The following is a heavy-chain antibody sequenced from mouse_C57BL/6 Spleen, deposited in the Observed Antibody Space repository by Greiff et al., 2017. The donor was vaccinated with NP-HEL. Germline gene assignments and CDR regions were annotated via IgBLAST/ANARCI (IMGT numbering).Heavy chain of an antibody. CDR3: ARGGSSYVPHYFDY. CDR2: IDPSDSYT. D-gene: IGHD1-1*01. J-gene: IGHJ2*01. CDR1: GYTFTSYW. V-gene: IGHV1-69*01. Sequence: QVQLQQPGAELVMPGASVKLSCKASGYTFTSYWMHWVKQRPGQGLEWIGEIDPSDSYTNYNQKFKGKSTLTVDKSSSTAYMQLSSLTSEDSAVYYCARGGSSYVPHYFDYWGQGTTLTVSS.